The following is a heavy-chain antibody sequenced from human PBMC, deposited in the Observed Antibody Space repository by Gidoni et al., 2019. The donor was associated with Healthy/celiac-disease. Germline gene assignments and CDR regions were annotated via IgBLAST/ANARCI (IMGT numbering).Heavy chain of an antibody. V-gene: IGHV4-4*07. CDR1: GGSILSSY. D-gene: IGHD3-22*01. J-gene: IGHJ3*02. Sequence: QVQLQASGPGLVKPSETLSLTCTVSGGSILSSYWRWIRQPAGKGLEWIGRIYTSGSTNYNPSLKSRVTMSVDTSKNQFSRKLSSVTAADTAVYYCARALTAYDSSGYYRSLSFDIWGQGTMVTVSS. CDR2: IYTSGST. CDR3: ARALTAYDSSGYYRSLSFDI.